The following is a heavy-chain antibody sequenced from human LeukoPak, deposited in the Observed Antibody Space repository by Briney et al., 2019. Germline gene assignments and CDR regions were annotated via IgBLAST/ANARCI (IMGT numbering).Heavy chain of an antibody. Sequence: PGGSLRLSCAASGFTFSSYWMSWVRQAPGKGLEWVSAISGSGGSTYYADSVKGRFTISRDNSKNTLYLQMNSLRAEDTAVYYCAKVGGFYDSSGYYTFDYWGQGTLVTVSS. CDR3: AKVGGFYDSSGYYTFDY. D-gene: IGHD3-22*01. CDR2: ISGSGGST. CDR1: GFTFSSYW. J-gene: IGHJ4*02. V-gene: IGHV3-23*01.